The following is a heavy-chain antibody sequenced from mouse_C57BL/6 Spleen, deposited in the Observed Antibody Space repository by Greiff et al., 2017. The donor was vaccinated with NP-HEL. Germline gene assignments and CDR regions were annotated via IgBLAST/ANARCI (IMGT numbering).Heavy chain of an antibody. CDR1: GFTFSSYA. D-gene: IGHD2-12*01. J-gene: IGHJ4*01. V-gene: IGHV5-4*03. Sequence: DVMLVESGGGLVKPGGSLKLSCAASGFTFSSYAMSWVRQTPEKRLEWVATISDGGSYTYYPDNVKGRFTISRDNAKNNLYLQMSHLKSEDTAMYYCARSGFYYSPYYAMDYWGQGTSVTVSS. CDR2: ISDGGSYT. CDR3: ARSGFYYSPYYAMDY.